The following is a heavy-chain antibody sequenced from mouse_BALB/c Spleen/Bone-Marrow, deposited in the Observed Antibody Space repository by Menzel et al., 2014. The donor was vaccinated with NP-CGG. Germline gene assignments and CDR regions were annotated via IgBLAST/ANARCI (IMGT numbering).Heavy chain of an antibody. J-gene: IGHJ2*01. Sequence: EVQLQESGGGLVQPGGSLNLACVASGFDFSRYWMSWARQAPGKGQEWIGEINPGSSTINYSPSLKDKFITSRDNAKNTLYLQVSTVRSEDTALYYCARLGNYGYHDSWGQGTALTVSS. V-gene: IGHV4-2*02. D-gene: IGHD1-2*01. CDR1: GFDFSRYW. CDR2: INPGSSTI. CDR3: ARLGNYGYHDS.